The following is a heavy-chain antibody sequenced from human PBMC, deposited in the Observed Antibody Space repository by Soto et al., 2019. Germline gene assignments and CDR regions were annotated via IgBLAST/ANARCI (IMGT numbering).Heavy chain of an antibody. CDR3: ALRRCGLRSPWDLGVCDY. V-gene: IGHV2-5*02. D-gene: IGHD3-16*01. J-gene: IGHJ4*02. CDR1: GFSLTRSGVG. CDR2: IYWDDDK. Sequence: QITLEESGPPLVKPTQTLTLTCTFSGFSLTRSGVGVGLIRQPPGKALEWLALIYWDDDKYYSPSLRSRLTITKDTSKNQVILTMTNMDPVDTATYYCALRRCGLRSPWDLGVCDYWGPGTLVTVSS.